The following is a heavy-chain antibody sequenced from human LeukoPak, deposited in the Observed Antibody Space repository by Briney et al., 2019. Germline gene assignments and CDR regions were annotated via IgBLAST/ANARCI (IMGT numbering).Heavy chain of an antibody. Sequence: GGSLRLSCVASGFTFSNYAMRWVRQGPGQGLGWVSGISSSAGSTYYADSVEGLFTVSRDNSRNALFLHMNSLPAEDTAVYYCAKDMTSGGPYGLDVWGLGTTVTVSS. CDR2: ISSSAGST. CDR3: AKDMTSGGPYGLDV. D-gene: IGHD3-16*01. V-gene: IGHV3-23*01. J-gene: IGHJ6*02. CDR1: GFTFSNYA.